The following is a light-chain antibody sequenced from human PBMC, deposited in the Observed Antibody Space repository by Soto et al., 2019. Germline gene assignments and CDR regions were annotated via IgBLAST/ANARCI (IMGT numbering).Light chain of an antibody. CDR2: AAS. V-gene: IGKV1-9*01. CDR3: QQLDSYPFT. CDR1: QGIRNY. Sequence: IQLTQSPSSLSASVGDRVTITCRASQGIRNYLAWYQQEPGKAPKLLIYAASTLESGVPSRFSGSGSGTDFSLTISSLQPEDFATYCCQQLDSYPFTFGPGTKVDIK. J-gene: IGKJ3*01.